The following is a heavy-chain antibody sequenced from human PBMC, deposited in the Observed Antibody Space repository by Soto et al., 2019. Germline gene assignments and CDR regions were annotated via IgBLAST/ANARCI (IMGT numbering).Heavy chain of an antibody. CDR3: ARRRAHLGHIGY. V-gene: IGHV4-39*01. Sequence: QLQLQASGPGLVKPSETRSLTCTVSGYSMANSGHYWDWRSLTTSGHNWDWNRQPPLRGLEWSGGTSDSGNTYYNHALKSRVTRSVDTFRNQFSLNLNSVTAADPAVYYCARRRAHLGHIGYWGQGILVTVSS. CDR1: GYSMANSGHYWDWRSLTTSGHN. CDR2: TSDSGNT. J-gene: IGHJ4*02. D-gene: IGHD7-27*01.